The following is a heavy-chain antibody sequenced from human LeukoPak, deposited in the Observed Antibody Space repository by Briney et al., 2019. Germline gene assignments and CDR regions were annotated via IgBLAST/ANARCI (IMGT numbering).Heavy chain of an antibody. CDR2: IYYSGST. J-gene: IGHJ4*02. V-gene: IGHV4-59*01. Sequence: SETLSLTCTVSGGSISSYYWSWIRQPPGKGLEWIGYIYYSGSTNYNPSLKSRVTISVDTSKNQFSLKLSSVTAADTAVYYCARGPWTTMTSFDYWGQGTLVTVSS. D-gene: IGHD4-17*01. CDR3: ARGPWTTMTSFDY. CDR1: GGSISSYY.